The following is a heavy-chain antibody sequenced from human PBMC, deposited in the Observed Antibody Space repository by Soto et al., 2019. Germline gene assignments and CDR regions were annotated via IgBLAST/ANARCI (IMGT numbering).Heavy chain of an antibody. V-gene: IGHV3-23*01. D-gene: IGHD4-17*01. J-gene: IGHJ4*02. Sequence: EVQLLESGGGLVQPGGSLRLSCAASGFTFSSYAMSWVRQAPGKGLEWVSAISGSGGSTYYADSVKGRFTISSDNSKNTLYLQMNSLRAEDTAVYYCAVQAAGGGDYGPVRYWGQGTLVTVSS. CDR2: ISGSGGST. CDR3: AVQAAGGGDYGPVRY. CDR1: GFTFSSYA.